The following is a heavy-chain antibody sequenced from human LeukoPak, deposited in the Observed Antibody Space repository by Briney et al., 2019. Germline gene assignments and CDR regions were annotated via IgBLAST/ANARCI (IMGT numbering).Heavy chain of an antibody. V-gene: IGHV3-33*06. CDR3: AKVGGHIVVVTAIGAFDI. D-gene: IGHD2-21*02. J-gene: IGHJ3*02. CDR1: GSTFSSYG. CDR2: IWHDGSNK. Sequence: GRSLRLSCAASGSTFSSYGMHWVRQAPGKGLEWVAVIWHDGSNKDYADSVKGRFTISRDNSKNTLYLQMNSLRAEDTAVYYCAKVGGHIVVVTAIGAFDIWGQGTMVTVSS.